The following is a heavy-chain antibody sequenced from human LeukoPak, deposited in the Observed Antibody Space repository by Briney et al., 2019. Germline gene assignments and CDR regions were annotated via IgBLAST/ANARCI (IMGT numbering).Heavy chain of an antibody. CDR3: AADRGIAAAQNWQYYFDY. D-gene: IGHD6-13*01. Sequence: GASVKVSCKVSGYTLTELSMHWVRQAPGKGLEWMGGFDPEDGETIYAQKFQGRVTMTEDTSTDTAYMELSSLRSEDAAVYYCAADRGIAAAQNWQYYFDYWGQGTLVTVSS. CDR2: FDPEDGET. J-gene: IGHJ4*02. CDR1: GYTLTELS. V-gene: IGHV1-24*01.